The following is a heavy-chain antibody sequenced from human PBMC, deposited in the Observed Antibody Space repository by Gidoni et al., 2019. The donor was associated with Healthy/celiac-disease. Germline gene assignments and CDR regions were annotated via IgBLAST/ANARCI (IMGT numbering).Heavy chain of an antibody. CDR3: ASVRPSWGYYGSGSYYPPRDDAFDI. D-gene: IGHD3-10*01. CDR2: INPNSGGT. Sequence: QVQLVQSGAEVKKPWASVKVSCKASGYTLTVYYMHWVRHAPGQGLEWMGWINPNSGGTNYAQKFQGRVTMTRDTSISTAYMELSRLRSDDTAVYYCASVRPSWGYYGSGSYYPPRDDAFDIWGQGTMVTVSS. J-gene: IGHJ3*02. V-gene: IGHV1-2*02. CDR1: GYTLTVYY.